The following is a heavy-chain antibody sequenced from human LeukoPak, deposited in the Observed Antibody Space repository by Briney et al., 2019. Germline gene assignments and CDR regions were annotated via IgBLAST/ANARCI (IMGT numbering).Heavy chain of an antibody. CDR3: ARDFKSHSSGYYPHP. Sequence: GASVKVSCKASGYTFTSYYMHWVRQAPGQGLEWMGIINPSGGSTSYAQKFQGRVTMTRDTSTSTVYMELSNLRSEDTAVYYCARDFKSHSSGYYPHPWGQGTLVTVSS. V-gene: IGHV1-46*01. CDR1: GYTFTSYY. D-gene: IGHD3-22*01. CDR2: INPSGGST. J-gene: IGHJ5*02.